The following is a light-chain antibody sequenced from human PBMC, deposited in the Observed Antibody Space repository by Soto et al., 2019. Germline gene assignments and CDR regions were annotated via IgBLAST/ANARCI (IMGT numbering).Light chain of an antibody. CDR2: GAS. J-gene: IGKJ4*01. CDR3: QQYKDWPPLT. V-gene: IGKV3D-15*01. CDR1: QSVNIN. Sequence: EIVMTQSPVTLSASPGERVTLSCRASQSVNINLAWYQQRPGQAPRVLIYGASNRASGIPDRFSGSGSGTDFTLTISSLEHDDVELYYCQQYKDWPPLTFGGGTRVEIK.